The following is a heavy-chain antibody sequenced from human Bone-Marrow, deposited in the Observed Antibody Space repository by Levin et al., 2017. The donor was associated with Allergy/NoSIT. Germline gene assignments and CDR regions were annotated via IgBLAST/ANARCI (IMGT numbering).Heavy chain of an antibody. CDR1: GDAISRSSFF. V-gene: IGHV4-31*03. CDR2: IYKTGST. D-gene: IGHD6-13*01. CDR3: ARDSIGAAVDY. J-gene: IGHJ4*02. Sequence: KASETLSLTCSVTGDAISRSSFFWTWIRQHPGKGLEWIGYIYKTGSTYYNPSLKSRITISADTSKNHFSLRLNSVTAADTATYYCARDSIGAAVDYWGQGTLVTVSS.